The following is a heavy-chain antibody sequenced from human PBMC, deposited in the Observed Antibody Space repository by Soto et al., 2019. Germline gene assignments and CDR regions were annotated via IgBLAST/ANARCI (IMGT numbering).Heavy chain of an antibody. CDR1: GFTFSSYW. CDR2: INSDGSST. CDR3: ARGGIDPLFWYYDFWSGYYMGWFDP. V-gene: IGHV3-74*01. Sequence: GGSLRLSCAASGFTFSSYWMHWVRQAPGKGLVWVSRINSDGSSTSYADSVKGRFTISRDNAKNTLYLQMNSLGAEDTAVYYCARGGIDPLFWYYDFWSGYYMGWFDPWGQGTLVTVSS. J-gene: IGHJ5*02. D-gene: IGHD3-3*01.